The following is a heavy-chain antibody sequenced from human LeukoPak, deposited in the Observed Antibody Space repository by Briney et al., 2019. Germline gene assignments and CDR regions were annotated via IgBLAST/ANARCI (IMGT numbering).Heavy chain of an antibody. CDR3: ARDGGDYYDSSGYCVFF. CDR1: GYTFTSYY. V-gene: IGHV1-46*01. D-gene: IGHD3-22*01. CDR2: INPSGGST. Sequence: GASVKVSCKASGYTFTSYYMHWVRQAPGQGLEWMGIINPSGGSTSYAQKFQGRVTMTRDMSTSTVYMELSRLRSEDTAVYYCARDGGDYYDSSGYCVFFWGQGTLVTVSS. J-gene: IGHJ4*02.